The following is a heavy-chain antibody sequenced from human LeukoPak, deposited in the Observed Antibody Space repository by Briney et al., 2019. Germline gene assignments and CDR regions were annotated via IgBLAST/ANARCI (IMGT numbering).Heavy chain of an antibody. J-gene: IGHJ4*02. D-gene: IGHD1-14*01. CDR2: LYVSGST. CDR3: ARDDVGAGFDY. Sequence: SETLSLTCTVSGGSISPYYWNWIRQPAGKGLEWIGRLYVSGSTDYNPSLKSRVTISVDTSKNQFSLKLSSVTAADTAVYYCARDDVGAGFDYWGQGTLVTVSS. CDR1: GGSISPYY. V-gene: IGHV4-4*07.